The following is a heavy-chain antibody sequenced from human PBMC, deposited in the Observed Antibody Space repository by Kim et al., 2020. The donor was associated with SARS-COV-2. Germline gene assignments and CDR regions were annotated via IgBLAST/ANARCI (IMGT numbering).Heavy chain of an antibody. V-gene: IGHV4-34*01. CDR1: GGSFSGYY. Sequence: SETLSLTCAVYGGSFSGYYWSWIRQPPGKGLEWIGEINHSGSTNYNPSLKSRVTISVDTSKNQFSLKLSSVTAADTAVYYCARGGGARGGDGYNDCWGQGTLVTVSS. CDR3: ARGGGARGGDGYNDC. CDR2: INHSGST. J-gene: IGHJ4*02. D-gene: IGHD2-21*01.